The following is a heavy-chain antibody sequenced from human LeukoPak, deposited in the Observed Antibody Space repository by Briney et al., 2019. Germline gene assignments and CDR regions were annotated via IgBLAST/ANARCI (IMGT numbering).Heavy chain of an antibody. V-gene: IGHV1-18*01. CDR3: ARDHEFGPAATYYYYYYMDV. Sequence: GASVKVSCKASGYTFTSYGISWVRQAPGQGLEWMGWISAYNGNTNYAQKLQGRVTMTTDTSTSTAYMELRSLRSDDTAVYYCARDHEFGPAATYYYYYYMDVWGKGTTVTVSS. J-gene: IGHJ6*03. D-gene: IGHD2-2*01. CDR2: ISAYNGNT. CDR1: GYTFTSYG.